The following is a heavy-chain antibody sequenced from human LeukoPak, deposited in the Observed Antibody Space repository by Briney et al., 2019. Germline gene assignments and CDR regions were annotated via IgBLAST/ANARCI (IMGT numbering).Heavy chain of an antibody. CDR1: GGSISSGDYY. V-gene: IGHV4-39*01. J-gene: IGHJ3*02. CDR3: ARHTPKKYYYDSSGYSNAFDI. D-gene: IGHD3-22*01. Sequence: SETLSLTCTVSGGSISSGDYYWGWIRQPPGKELEWIGSIYYSGSTYYNPSLKSRVTISVDTSKNQFSLRLSSVTAADTAVYYCARHTPKKYYYDSSGYSNAFDIWGQGTMVTVSS. CDR2: IYYSGST.